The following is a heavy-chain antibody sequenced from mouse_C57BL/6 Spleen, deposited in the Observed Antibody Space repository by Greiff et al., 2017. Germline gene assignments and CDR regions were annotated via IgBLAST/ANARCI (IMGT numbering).Heavy chain of an antibody. V-gene: IGHV1-74*01. CDR1: GYTFTSYW. CDR3: AISYGSSYDAMDY. Sequence: QVQLQQPGAELVKPGASVKVSCKASGYTFTSYWMHWVKQRPGQGLEWIGRINPSDSDTNYNQKFKGKATLTVDKTSSTAYMQLSSLTSEDSAVYYCAISYGSSYDAMDYWGQGTSVTVSS. D-gene: IGHD1-1*01. J-gene: IGHJ4*01. CDR2: INPSDSDT.